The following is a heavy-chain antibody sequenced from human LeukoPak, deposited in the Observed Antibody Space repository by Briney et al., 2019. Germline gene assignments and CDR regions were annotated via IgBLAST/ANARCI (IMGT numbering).Heavy chain of an antibody. CDR2: INHSGST. V-gene: IGHV4-34*01. J-gene: IGHJ6*02. D-gene: IGHD6-19*01. CDR3: ARDQWLVPHYYYYYGMDV. CDR1: GGSFSGYY. Sequence: SETLSLTCAVYGGSFSGYYWSWIRQPPGKGLEWIGEINHSGSTNYNPSLKSRVTISVDTSKNQFSLKLSSVTAADTAVYYCARDQWLVPHYYYYYGMDVWGQGTTVTASS.